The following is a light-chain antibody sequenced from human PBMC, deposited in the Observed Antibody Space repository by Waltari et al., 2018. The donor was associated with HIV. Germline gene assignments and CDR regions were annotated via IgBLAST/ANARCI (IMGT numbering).Light chain of an antibody. CDR1: SSNIGSGYD. CDR3: QSYDSSLSGWV. J-gene: IGLJ3*02. V-gene: IGLV1-40*01. Sequence: QSVLTQPPSVSGAPGQRVTISCSGGSSNIGSGYDVHWYQQFPGTAPKVLIYANNTRPSGVPDRFAGSKSGYSASLVITGLQAEDDADYYCQSYDSSLSGWVFGGGTKLTVL. CDR2: ANN.